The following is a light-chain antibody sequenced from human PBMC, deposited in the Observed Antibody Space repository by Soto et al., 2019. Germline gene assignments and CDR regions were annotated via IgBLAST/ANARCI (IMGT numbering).Light chain of an antibody. CDR1: NSDVGGYNY. CDR3: SSYAGSNNLV. Sequence: QSALTQPPSASGSPGQSVTISCTGTNSDVGGYNYVSWYQQHPGKAPKLMIYEVSKRPSGVPDRFSGSMSGNTASLTVSGLQAEDEADYYCSSYAGSNNLVFGGGTKLTVL. J-gene: IGLJ2*01. CDR2: EVS. V-gene: IGLV2-8*01.